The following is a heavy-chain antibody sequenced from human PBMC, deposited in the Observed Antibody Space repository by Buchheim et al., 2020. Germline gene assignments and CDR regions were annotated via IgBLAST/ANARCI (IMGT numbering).Heavy chain of an antibody. CDR1: GGSISSDGYY. CDR3: ARDRDRGTTYWFDP. J-gene: IGHJ5*02. D-gene: IGHD2/OR15-2a*01. CDR2: IHYSGSK. V-gene: IGHV4-31*03. Sequence: QVQLQESGPGLVKPSQTLSLTCTVSGGSISSDGYYWSWIRQHPGKGLEWIGYIHYSGSKYYNPSLKSRITLSIDTSKNQLSLKLSSVTAVDTAVYYCARDRDRGTTYWFDPWGQGAL.